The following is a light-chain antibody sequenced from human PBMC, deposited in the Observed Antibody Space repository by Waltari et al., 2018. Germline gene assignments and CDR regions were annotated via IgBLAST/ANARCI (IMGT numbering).Light chain of an antibody. J-gene: IGKJ2*01. CDR3: QQYYNTPYT. V-gene: IGKV4-1*01. CDR2: WAS. Sequence: DIVMTQSPDSLAVSLGERATINGKPSQSVLYSSNNKNYLAWYQQKPGQPPKLLIYWASTRESGVPDRFSGSGSGTDFTLTISSLQAEDVAVYYCQQYYNTPYTFGQGTKLEIK. CDR1: QSVLYSSNNKNY.